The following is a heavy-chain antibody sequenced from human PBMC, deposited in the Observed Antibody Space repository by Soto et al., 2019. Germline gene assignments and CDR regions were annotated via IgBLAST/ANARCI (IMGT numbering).Heavy chain of an antibody. CDR1: GGSISSGGNY. CDR2: IYYSGSS. J-gene: IGHJ4*02. Sequence: QVQLQESGPGLVKPSQTLSLTCTVSGGSISSGGNYWSWIRQHPGKGLEWIAYIYYSGSSYYNPSLKSRITISVDTSKNQFSLKLSSVTAADTAVYYCARYTSAHYDNNRGFDYWGQGALVTVSS. CDR3: ARYTSAHYDNNRGFDY. V-gene: IGHV4-31*03. D-gene: IGHD3-22*01.